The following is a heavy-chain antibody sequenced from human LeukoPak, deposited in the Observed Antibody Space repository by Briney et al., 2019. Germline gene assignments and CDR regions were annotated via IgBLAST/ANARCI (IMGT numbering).Heavy chain of an antibody. J-gene: IGHJ4*02. CDR2: INPNSGGT. D-gene: IGHD3-22*01. V-gene: IGHV1-2*02. CDR3: ARVTYYYDSSGPFDY. Sequence: ASVKVSCKASGYTFTCYYMHWVRQAPGQGLEWMGWINPNSGGTNYAQKFQGRVTMTRDTSISTAYMELSRLRSDDTAVYYCARVTYYYDSSGPFDYWGQGTLVTVSS. CDR1: GYTFTCYY.